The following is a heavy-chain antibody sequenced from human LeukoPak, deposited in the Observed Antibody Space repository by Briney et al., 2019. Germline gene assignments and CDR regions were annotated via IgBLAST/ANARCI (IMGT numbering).Heavy chain of an antibody. D-gene: IGHD2-15*01. CDR3: ARPVVAAAHDAFDI. CDR1: GGTFSSYA. V-gene: IGHV1-69*13. J-gene: IGHJ3*02. Sequence: SVKVSCKASGGTFSSYAISWVRQAPGQGLEWMGGIIPIFGTANYAQKFQGRVTITADESTSTAYMELSGLRSEDTAVYYCARPVVAAAHDAFDIWGQGTMVTVSS. CDR2: IIPIFGTA.